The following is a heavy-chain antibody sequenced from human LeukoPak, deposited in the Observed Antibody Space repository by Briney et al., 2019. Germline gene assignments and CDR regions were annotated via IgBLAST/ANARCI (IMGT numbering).Heavy chain of an antibody. CDR3: ARNSYGDYVRFDP. D-gene: IGHD4-17*01. CDR2: IYYSGST. CDR1: GGSISSGGYY. V-gene: IGHV4-31*03. J-gene: IGHJ5*02. Sequence: PSQTLSLTCTVSGGSISSGGYYWSWIRQHPGKGLEWIGYIYYSGSTYYNPSLKSRVTISVDTSKNQFSLKLSSVTAADTAVYYCARNSYGDYVRFDPWGQGTLVTVSS.